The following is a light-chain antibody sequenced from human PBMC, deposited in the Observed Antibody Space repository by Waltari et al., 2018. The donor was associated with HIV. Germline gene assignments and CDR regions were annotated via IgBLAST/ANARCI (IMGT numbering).Light chain of an antibody. Sequence: EIVMTQSPATLSVSPGESATLSCRASQSISSNLAWYQRRPGQTPRLLIYDASTRATDIPPRFRGSGSGTEFTLTISSLQSEDFAVYFCQQYDRWPGITFGGGTKVEI. V-gene: IGKV3-15*01. CDR1: QSISSN. CDR2: DAS. CDR3: QQYDRWPGIT. J-gene: IGKJ4*01.